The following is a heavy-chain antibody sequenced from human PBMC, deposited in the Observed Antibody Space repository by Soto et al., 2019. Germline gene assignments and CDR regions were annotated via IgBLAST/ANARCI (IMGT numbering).Heavy chain of an antibody. CDR1: GGSISSGGYS. Sequence: SETLSLTCAVSGGSISSGGYSWSWIRQPPGKGLEWIGYIYHSGSTYYNPSLKSRVTISVDRSKNQFSLKLTSVTAADTAVYYCAREPSYDFWSGYSPYGMDVWGQGTTVTVSS. J-gene: IGHJ6*02. D-gene: IGHD3-3*01. CDR2: IYHSGST. CDR3: AREPSYDFWSGYSPYGMDV. V-gene: IGHV4-30-2*01.